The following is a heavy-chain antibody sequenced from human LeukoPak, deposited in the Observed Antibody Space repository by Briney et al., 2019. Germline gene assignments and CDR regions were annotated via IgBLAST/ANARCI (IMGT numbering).Heavy chain of an antibody. CDR1: GGSISSYY. CDR2: IYYSGYT. Sequence: APETLSLTCTVAGGSISSYYWSWIRQPPGKGLEWIGYIYYSGYTNYNPSLKSRVTISVDTSKNQFSLKLSSVTATDTAVYYCARRKQEGWFDPWGQGTLVTVSS. J-gene: IGHJ5*02. V-gene: IGHV4-59*08. CDR3: ARRKQEGWFDP.